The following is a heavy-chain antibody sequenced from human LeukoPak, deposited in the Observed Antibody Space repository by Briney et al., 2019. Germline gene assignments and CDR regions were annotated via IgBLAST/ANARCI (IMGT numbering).Heavy chain of an antibody. CDR2: ISSSSSYI. Sequence: GGSLRLSCAASGFTFSSYGMHWVRQAPGKGLEWASSISSSSSYIYYADSVKGRFTISRDNAKNSLYLQMNSLRAEDTAVYYCARAPAVAELDYWGQGTLVTVSS. CDR1: GFTFSSYG. CDR3: ARAPAVAELDY. D-gene: IGHD6-19*01. J-gene: IGHJ4*02. V-gene: IGHV3-21*01.